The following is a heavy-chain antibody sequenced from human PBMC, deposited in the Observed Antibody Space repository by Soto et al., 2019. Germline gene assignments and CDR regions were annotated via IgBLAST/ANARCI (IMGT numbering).Heavy chain of an antibody. J-gene: IGHJ4*02. Sequence: ASVKVSCKVSGYTLTELSMHWVRQAPGKGLEWMGGFDPEDGETIYAQKFQGRVTMTEDTSTDTAYMELSSLRSEDAAVYYCATLGGGSAINFDYWGQGTLVPVSS. V-gene: IGHV1-24*01. CDR3: ATLGGGSAINFDY. D-gene: IGHD1-26*01. CDR1: GYTLTELS. CDR2: FDPEDGET.